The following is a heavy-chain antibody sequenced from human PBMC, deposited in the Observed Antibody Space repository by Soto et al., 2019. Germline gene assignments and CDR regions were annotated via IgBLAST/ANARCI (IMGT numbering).Heavy chain of an antibody. CDR2: INPNSGGT. Sequence: ASVKVSCKASGYTFTGYYMHWVRQAPGQGLEWMGWINPNSGGTNYAQKFQGRVTMTRDTSISTAYMELSRLRSDDTAVYYCARGKGYCSSTSCYSPLDIGGFYGMDVWGQGTTVTVSS. D-gene: IGHD2-2*01. J-gene: IGHJ6*02. CDR3: ARGKGYCSSTSCYSPLDIGGFYGMDV. CDR1: GYTFTGYY. V-gene: IGHV1-2*02.